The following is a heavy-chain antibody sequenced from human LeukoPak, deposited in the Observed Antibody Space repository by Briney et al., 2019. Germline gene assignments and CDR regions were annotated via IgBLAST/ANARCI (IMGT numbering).Heavy chain of an antibody. V-gene: IGHV4-39*07. Sequence: PSETLSLTCTVSGGSISTSNYYWGWVRQPPGKGLEWIGNIFYSGSTYYSPSLRSRVTISVDTSKNQFSLKLSSVTAADTAVYYCAREPIVSGAFDIWGQGTMVTVSS. J-gene: IGHJ3*02. CDR1: GGSISTSNYY. CDR2: IFYSGST. CDR3: AREPIVSGAFDI. D-gene: IGHD5/OR15-5a*01.